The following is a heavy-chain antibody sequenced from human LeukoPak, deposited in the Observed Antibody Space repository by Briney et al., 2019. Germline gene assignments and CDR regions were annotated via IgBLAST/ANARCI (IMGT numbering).Heavy chain of an antibody. D-gene: IGHD3-10*01. V-gene: IGHV1-69*04. CDR1: GGTFSSYA. CDR2: IIPILGIA. Sequence: ASVTVSCKASGGTFSSYAISWVRQAPGQGLEWMGRIIPILGIANYAQKFQGRVTITADKSTSTAYMELSSLRSEDTAVYYCARGHYGSGSYNDYWGQGTLVTVSS. J-gene: IGHJ4*02. CDR3: ARGHYGSGSYNDY.